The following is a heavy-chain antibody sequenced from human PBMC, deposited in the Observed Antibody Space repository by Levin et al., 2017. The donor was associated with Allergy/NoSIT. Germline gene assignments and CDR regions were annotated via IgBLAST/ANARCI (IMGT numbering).Heavy chain of an antibody. J-gene: IGHJ4*02. Sequence: SETLSLTCAVSGGSISSSNWWSWVRQPPGKGLEWIGDIYHSGSTNYNPSLKSRVTISVDKSKNQFSLKLSSVTAADTAVYYCARSMVRGVIITPYYFDYWGQGTLVTVSS. CDR2: IYHSGST. CDR1: GGSISSSNW. CDR3: ARSMVRGVIITPYYFDY. V-gene: IGHV4-4*02. D-gene: IGHD3-10*01.